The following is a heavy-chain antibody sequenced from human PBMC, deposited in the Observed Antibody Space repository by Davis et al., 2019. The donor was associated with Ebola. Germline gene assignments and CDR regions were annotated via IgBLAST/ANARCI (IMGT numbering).Heavy chain of an antibody. V-gene: IGHV1-18*01. D-gene: IGHD5-24*01. CDR1: GYTFTSYG. Sequence: AASVKVSCKASGYTFTSYGISWVRQAPGQGLEWMGWISAYNGNTKYSQKFQGRVTITRDTSASTAYMELSSLRSEDTAVYYCASPVEMATTKEAFDIWGQGTMVTVSS. J-gene: IGHJ3*02. CDR3: ASPVEMATTKEAFDI. CDR2: ISAYNGNT.